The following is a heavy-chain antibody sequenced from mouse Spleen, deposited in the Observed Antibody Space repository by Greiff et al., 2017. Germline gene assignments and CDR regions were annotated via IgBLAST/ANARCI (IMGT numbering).Heavy chain of an antibody. J-gene: IGHJ4*01. CDR1: GYSITSDYA. Sequence: ESGPGLVKPSQSLSLTCTVTGYSITSDYAWHWIRQFPGNKLEWMGYISYSGSTSYNPSLKSRISITRDTSKNQFFLQLNSVTTEDTATYYCAHWDASYYAMDYWGQGTSVTVSS. CDR2: ISYSGST. D-gene: IGHD4-1*01. V-gene: IGHV3-2*02. CDR3: AHWDASYYAMDY.